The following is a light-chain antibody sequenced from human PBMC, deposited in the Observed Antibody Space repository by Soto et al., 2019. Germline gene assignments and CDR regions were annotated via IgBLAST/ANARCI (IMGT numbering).Light chain of an antibody. V-gene: IGLV2-8*01. CDR2: EFS. CDR1: TSDVGAYNY. Sequence: QSALTQPPSASGSPGQSVAISCTGSTSDVGAYNYVSWYQQHPGKAPRLIIHEFSKRPSGVPDRFSGSKSGNTASLTVSGLQAEDEADYYCSSYAGSNWVFGGWTKLTVL. CDR3: SSYAGSNWV. J-gene: IGLJ3*02.